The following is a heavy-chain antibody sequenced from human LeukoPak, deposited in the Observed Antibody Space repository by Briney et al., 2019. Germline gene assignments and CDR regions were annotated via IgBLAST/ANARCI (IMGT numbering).Heavy chain of an antibody. V-gene: IGHV4-34*01. CDR2: INNRGTT. D-gene: IGHD5-12*01. J-gene: IGHJ4*02. CDR3: ARVPLWWLTPFDY. Sequence: SETLSLTCAVSGGSLSPHYWAWIRRPLGKGLEWIGEINNRGTTNYCPSLKGRVTISVDTSKNQFSLKRTSVTAADTAMYYCARVPLWWLTPFDYWGQGTLATVSS. CDR1: GGSLSPHY.